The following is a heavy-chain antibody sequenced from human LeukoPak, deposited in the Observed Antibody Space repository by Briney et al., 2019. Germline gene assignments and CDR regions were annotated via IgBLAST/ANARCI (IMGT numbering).Heavy chain of an antibody. J-gene: IGHJ5*02. CDR2: LSGHSIAT. V-gene: IGHV3-23*01. CDR3: ARTRSWCFDP. CDR1: GFTFSNYA. D-gene: IGHD4/OR15-4a*01. Sequence: GGSLRLSCAASGFTFSNYAMTWVRQAPGRGLEWVSSLSGHSIATHYADSVKGRFTISRDNSKNTLYLQPNSLRAEDTAVYYCARTRSWCFDPWGQGTLVTVSS.